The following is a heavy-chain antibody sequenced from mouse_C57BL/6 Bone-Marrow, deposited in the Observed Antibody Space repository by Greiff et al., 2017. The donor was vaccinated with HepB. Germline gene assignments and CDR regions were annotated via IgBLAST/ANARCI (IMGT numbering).Heavy chain of an antibody. Sequence: VKLQESGAELARPGASVKLSCKASGYTFTSYGISWVKQRTGQGLEWIGEIYPRSGNTYYNEKFKGKATLTADKSSSTAYMELRSLTSEDSAVYFCARWGWLRDAMDYWGQGTSVTVSS. CDR3: ARWGWLRDAMDY. D-gene: IGHD2-2*01. CDR2: IYPRSGNT. CDR1: GYTFTSYG. V-gene: IGHV1-81*01. J-gene: IGHJ4*01.